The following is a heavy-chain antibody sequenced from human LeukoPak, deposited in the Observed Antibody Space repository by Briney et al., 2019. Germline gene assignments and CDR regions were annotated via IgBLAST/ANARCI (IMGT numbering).Heavy chain of an antibody. V-gene: IGHV4-4*07. CDR3: AKQQLVLGWFDP. Sequence: SETLSLTCTVSGGSISSYYWSWIRQPAGKGLEWIGRIYTSGSTNYNPSLKSRVTMSVDTSKNQFSLKLSSVTAADTAVYYCAKQQLVLGWFDPWGQGALVTVSS. J-gene: IGHJ5*02. CDR2: IYTSGST. D-gene: IGHD6-13*01. CDR1: GGSISSYY.